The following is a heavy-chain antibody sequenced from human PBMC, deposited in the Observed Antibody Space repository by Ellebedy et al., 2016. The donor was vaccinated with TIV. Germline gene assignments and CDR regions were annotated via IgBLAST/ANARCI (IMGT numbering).Heavy chain of an antibody. D-gene: IGHD1-26*01. CDR3: VRGGGSFDY. J-gene: IGHJ4*02. CDR1: GFTFSSHW. Sequence: GESLKISXAASGFTFSSHWMSWVRQAPGKELEWVANIKLDGSDKYYVDSVKGRFTISRDNAEDSLYLQMNSLRAEDTAVYYCVRGGGSFDYWGQGTLVTVSS. V-gene: IGHV3-7*03. CDR2: IKLDGSDK.